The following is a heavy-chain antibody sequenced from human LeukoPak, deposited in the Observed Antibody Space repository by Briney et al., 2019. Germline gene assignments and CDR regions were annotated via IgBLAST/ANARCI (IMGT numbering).Heavy chain of an antibody. CDR1: GGSFSGYY. V-gene: IGHV4-34*01. CDR2: INHSGST. J-gene: IGHJ6*02. CDR3: ARGKIRVYYYYGMDV. Sequence: SETLSLTCAVYGGSFSGYYWSWIRQPPGKGLEWIGEINHSGSTNYNPSLKSRVTISVDTSENQFSLKLSSVTAADTAVYYCARGKIRVYYYYGMDVWGQGTTVTVSS. D-gene: IGHD6-13*01.